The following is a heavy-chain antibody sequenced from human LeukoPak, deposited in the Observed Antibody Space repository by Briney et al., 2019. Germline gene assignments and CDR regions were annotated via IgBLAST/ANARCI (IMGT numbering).Heavy chain of an antibody. CDR2: ISGSGGST. Sequence: QLGGSLRLSCAASGFTFSSYAMRWVRQAPGKGLEWVSAISGSGGSTYYADSVKGRFTISRDNSKNTLYLQMNSLRAEDTAVYYCAKDLYSSGWYQDYWGQGTLVTVSS. J-gene: IGHJ4*02. CDR1: GFTFSSYA. D-gene: IGHD6-19*01. V-gene: IGHV3-23*01. CDR3: AKDLYSSGWYQDY.